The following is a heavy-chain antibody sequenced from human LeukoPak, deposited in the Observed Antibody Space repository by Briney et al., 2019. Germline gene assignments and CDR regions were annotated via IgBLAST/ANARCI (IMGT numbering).Heavy chain of an antibody. V-gene: IGHV3-11*04. Sequence: GGSLRLSCAASGFTFSDYHMAWIRQAPGKGLQWVSYISNGGDIYYADSVKGRFTISRDNAKNTVSLQMNSLRAEDTGVYYCARAPSEIGGYYPEYFRHWGQGTLVTVSS. CDR2: ISNGGDI. D-gene: IGHD3-22*01. J-gene: IGHJ1*01. CDR1: GFTFSDYH. CDR3: ARAPSEIGGYYPEYFRH.